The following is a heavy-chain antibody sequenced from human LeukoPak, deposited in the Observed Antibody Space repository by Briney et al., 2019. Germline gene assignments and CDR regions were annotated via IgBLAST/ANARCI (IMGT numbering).Heavy chain of an antibody. CDR2: ISYDGSNK. D-gene: IGHD2/OR15-2a*01. V-gene: IGHV3-30*18. Sequence: GGSLRLSCAASGFTFNTYGMYWVRQAPGKGLEWVAVISYDGSNKYYADSVKGRFTISRDNSKNTLFLQMNSLRAEATALYCCAKLLITRVVIPPALDSWGQGTLVTVSS. J-gene: IGHJ4*02. CDR3: AKLLITRVVIPPALDS. CDR1: GFTFNTYG.